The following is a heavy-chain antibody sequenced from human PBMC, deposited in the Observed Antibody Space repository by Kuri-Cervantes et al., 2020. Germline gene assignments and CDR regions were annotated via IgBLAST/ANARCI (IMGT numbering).Heavy chain of an antibody. J-gene: IGHJ4*02. Sequence: SETLSLTCTVSGGSISSSTYYWGWIRQPPGKGLEWIGNIYYSGSTYYNPSLKSRVTISVDTSKNQFSLKLSSVTAADTAVYYCARVRGYSYGPFDYWGQGTLVTVSS. CDR3: ARVRGYSYGPFDY. D-gene: IGHD5-18*01. V-gene: IGHV4-39*07. CDR2: IYYSGST. CDR1: GGSISSSTYY.